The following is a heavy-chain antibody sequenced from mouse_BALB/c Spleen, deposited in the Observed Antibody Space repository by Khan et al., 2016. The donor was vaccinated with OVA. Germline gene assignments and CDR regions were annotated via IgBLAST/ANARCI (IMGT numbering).Heavy chain of an antibody. D-gene: IGHD2-1*01. Sequence: QVQLQQSGAELAKPGASVKMSCKASGYTFTNYWMHWVKQRPGQGLEWIGYINPSTGYTEYNQKFKDKATLTTDKSSSTAYMQLSSLTSEDSAVYYGTRRGLYGIFAYGGQGTLVTGSA. V-gene: IGHV1-7*01. CDR3: TRRGLYGIFAY. CDR2: INPSTGYT. CDR1: GYTFTNYW. J-gene: IGHJ3*01.